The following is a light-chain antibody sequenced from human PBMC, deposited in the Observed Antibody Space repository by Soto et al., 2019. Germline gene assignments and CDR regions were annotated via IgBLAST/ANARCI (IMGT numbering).Light chain of an antibody. V-gene: IGKV1-9*01. J-gene: IGKJ2*01. CDR2: AAS. CDR3: QHLHTYPYT. CDR1: HGIASY. Sequence: IQLTQSPSSLSASVGDRVTITCRASHGIASYLAWYQQKPGKAPKLLIYAASTLHSGVPSRFSGSGSGTDFTLTISSLEPEDFATFYCQHLHTYPYTFGQGTKLEIK.